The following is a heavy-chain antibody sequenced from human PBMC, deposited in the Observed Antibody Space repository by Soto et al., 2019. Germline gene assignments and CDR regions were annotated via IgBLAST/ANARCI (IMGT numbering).Heavy chain of an antibody. V-gene: IGHV3-23*01. CDR2: ISGSGGST. CDR3: AYSSTPFDY. D-gene: IGHD6-13*01. Sequence: PGGSQRLSCAASGFTFRSYARSWVRQAPGKGLEWVSAISGSGGSTYYADSVKGRFTISRDNSKNTLYLQMNSLRAEDTAVYYCAYSSTPFDYWGQGTLVTVSS. J-gene: IGHJ4*02. CDR1: GFTFRSYA.